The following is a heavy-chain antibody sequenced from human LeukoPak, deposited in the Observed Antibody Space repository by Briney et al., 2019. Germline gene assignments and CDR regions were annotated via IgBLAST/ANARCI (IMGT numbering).Heavy chain of an antibody. J-gene: IGHJ4*02. CDR1: GYTFTSYA. V-gene: IGHV1-3*01. CDR3: ARDRWVTTVNFDY. D-gene: IGHD4-17*01. CDR2: INAGNGNT. Sequence: GASVKVSCKASGYTFTSYAMHWVRQAPGQRLEWMGWINAGNGNTKYSQKFQGRVTITRDTSASTAYMELSSLRSEDTAVYYCARDRWVTTVNFDYWGQGTLVTVSS.